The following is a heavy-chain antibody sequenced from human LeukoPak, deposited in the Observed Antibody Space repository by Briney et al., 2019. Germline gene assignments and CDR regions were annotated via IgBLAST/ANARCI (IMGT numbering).Heavy chain of an antibody. CDR2: IYHSGST. J-gene: IGHJ4*02. CDR1: GGSISSGDYS. CDR3: ARDRYGDHTYFDY. D-gene: IGHD4-17*01. Sequence: SETLSLTCTVSGGSISSGDYSWSWIRQPPGTGLEWIGYIYHSGSTYYNPSLKSRVTISVDRSKNQFSLKLSSVTAADTAVYYCARDRYGDHTYFDYWGQGTLVTVSS. V-gene: IGHV4-30-2*01.